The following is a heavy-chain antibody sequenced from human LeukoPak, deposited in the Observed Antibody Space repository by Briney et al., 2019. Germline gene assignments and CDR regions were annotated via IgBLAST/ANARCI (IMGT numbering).Heavy chain of an antibody. CDR2: IYYSGST. CDR1: GGSISSYY. D-gene: IGHD3-10*01. Sequence: SETLSLTCTVSGGSISSYYWSWIRQPPGKGLEWIGYIYYSGSTNYNPSLKSRVTISVDTSKNQFSLKLSSVTAADTAVYYCARDRANNWFDPWGQGTLVSVSS. V-gene: IGHV4-59*01. J-gene: IGHJ5*02. CDR3: ARDRANNWFDP.